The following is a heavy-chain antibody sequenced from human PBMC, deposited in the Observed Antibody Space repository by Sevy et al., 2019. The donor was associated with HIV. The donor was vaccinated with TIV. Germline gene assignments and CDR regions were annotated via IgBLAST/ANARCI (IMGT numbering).Heavy chain of an antibody. V-gene: IGHV3-33*01. J-gene: IGHJ6*02. CDR3: AREDDDYSGGGMDV. D-gene: IGHD6-25*01. CDR1: GFTFRSYG. Sequence: GGSLRLSCAASGFTFRSYGMHWVRQAPGKGLEWVAVIWYDGSTKYYADSVKGRFTISRDNSKNTLYLQMNSLRAEDTAIYSCAREDDDYSGGGMDVWGQGTTVTVSS. CDR2: IWYDGSTK.